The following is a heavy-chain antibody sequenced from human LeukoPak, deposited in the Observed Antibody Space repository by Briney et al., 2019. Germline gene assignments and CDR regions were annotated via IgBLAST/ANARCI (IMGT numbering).Heavy chain of an antibody. CDR1: GYSISSGYY. V-gene: IGHV4-38-2*02. CDR3: ARAPRSYSSSWQRSRYNWFDP. J-gene: IGHJ5*02. Sequence: SETLSLTCTVSGYSISSGYYWGWIRQPPGKGLEWIGSIYHSGSTYYNPSLKSRVTISVDTSKNQFSLKLSSVTAADTAVYYCARAPRSYSSSWQRSRYNWFDPWGQGTLVTVSS. D-gene: IGHD6-13*01. CDR2: IYHSGST.